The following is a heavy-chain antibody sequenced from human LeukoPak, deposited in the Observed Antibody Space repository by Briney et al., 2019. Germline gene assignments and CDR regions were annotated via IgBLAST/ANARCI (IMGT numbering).Heavy chain of an antibody. CDR1: GYSLTDLS. V-gene: IGHV1-24*01. D-gene: IGHD6-19*01. CDR3: ATDRVYRSSGRSWGFFDY. Sequence: ASVTVSFTISGYSLTDLSIHWVREAPGEGHEWMGGFDSENNKMVYSQKFQGRVTMTEDTSADTAYMELTSLRSEDTAVYFCATDRVYRSSGRSWGFFDYWGQGTLVIVSS. CDR2: FDSENNKM. J-gene: IGHJ4*02.